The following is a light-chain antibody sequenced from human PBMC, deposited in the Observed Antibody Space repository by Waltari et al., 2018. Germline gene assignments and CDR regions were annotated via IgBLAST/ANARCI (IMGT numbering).Light chain of an antibody. CDR3: SSYTRSSSYV. CDR1: SSDIGGDNF. CDR2: DVS. Sequence: QSALTQPAYVSGSPEQSITISCTGTSSDIGGDNFVSWYQQHPGKAPKLILFDVSDRPSGVSNRFSGSKSGNSASLTISGLQAEDEADYYCSSYTRSSSYVFGTGTKVTVL. J-gene: IGLJ1*01. V-gene: IGLV2-14*01.